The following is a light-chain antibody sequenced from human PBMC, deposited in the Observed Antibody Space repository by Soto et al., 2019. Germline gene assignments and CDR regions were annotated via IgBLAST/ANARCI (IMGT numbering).Light chain of an antibody. CDR1: SGHSSYI. J-gene: IGLJ3*02. CDR2: LEGSGSY. V-gene: IGLV4-60*02. Sequence: QSVLTQSSSASASLGSSVKLTCTLSSGHSSYIIAWHQQQPGKAPRYLMKLEGSGSYNKGSGVPDRFSGSSSGADRYLTISNLQFEDEADYSCETLDSNTHTVFGGGTKVTVL. CDR3: ETLDSNTHTV.